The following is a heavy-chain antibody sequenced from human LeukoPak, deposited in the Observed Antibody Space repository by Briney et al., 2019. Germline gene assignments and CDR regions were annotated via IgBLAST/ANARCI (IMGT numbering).Heavy chain of an antibody. V-gene: IGHV3-9*01. CDR1: GFTFKDYG. Sequence: HPGRSLRLSCAATGFTFKDYGMHWVRQPPGKGLEWVSSINWNGDGTDYADSVKGRFTISRDNAKNSLYLQLSSLRPEDTALYYCAKHMRATNTYSFFGLDVWGQGTTVTVSS. CDR2: INWNGDGT. CDR3: AKHMRATNTYSFFGLDV. J-gene: IGHJ6*02. D-gene: IGHD1-26*01.